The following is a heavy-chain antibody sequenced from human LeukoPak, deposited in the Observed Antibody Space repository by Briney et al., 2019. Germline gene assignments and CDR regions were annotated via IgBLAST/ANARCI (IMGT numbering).Heavy chain of an antibody. D-gene: IGHD1-26*01. CDR2: MNPNSGHT. V-gene: IGHV1-8*01. CDR3: VRVQSGSYARYGMDV. Sequence: ASVKVSCKASGYTLTNYDINWVRQATGQGLEWMGWMNPNSGHTGYTLKFQGRVSMTRDTSISTAYMELNSLRSEDTAVYYCVRVQSGSYARYGMDVWGQGTTVTVSS. J-gene: IGHJ6*02. CDR1: GYTLTNYD.